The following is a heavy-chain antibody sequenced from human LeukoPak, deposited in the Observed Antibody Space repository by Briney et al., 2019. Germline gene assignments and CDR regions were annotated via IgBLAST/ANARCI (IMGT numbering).Heavy chain of an antibody. CDR3: ARGYGSGAYYYYGMDV. Sequence: SETLSLTCAVSGGSISSSNWWSWVRPPPGKGLEWIGEIYNSGSTNYNPSLKSRVTISVDKSKNQFSLKLSSVTAADTAVYYCARGYGSGAYYYYGMDVWGKGTTVTVSS. CDR1: GGSISSSNW. D-gene: IGHD3-10*01. V-gene: IGHV4-4*02. CDR2: IYNSGST. J-gene: IGHJ6*04.